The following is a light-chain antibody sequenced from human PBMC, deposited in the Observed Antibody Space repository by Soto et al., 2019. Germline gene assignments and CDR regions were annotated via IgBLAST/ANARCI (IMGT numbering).Light chain of an antibody. CDR2: GAS. CDR1: QSVSSN. Sequence: EIVMTQSPATLSVSPGERATLSCMASQSVSSNLAWYQQKPGQAPRLLIYGASTRATGIPARFSGSGSGTEFTLTISSLQSEDFAVYYWQQYKNWPPYTFGQGTKLEIK. J-gene: IGKJ2*01. V-gene: IGKV3-15*01. CDR3: QQYKNWPPYT.